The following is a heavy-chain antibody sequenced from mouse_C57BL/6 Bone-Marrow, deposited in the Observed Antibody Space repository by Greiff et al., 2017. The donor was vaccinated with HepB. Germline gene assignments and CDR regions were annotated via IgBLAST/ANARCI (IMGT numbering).Heavy chain of an antibody. J-gene: IGHJ1*03. CDR2: INHSSGYT. Sequence: QVQLKESGAELAKPGASVKLSCKASGYTFTSYWMYWVKQSPGQGLEWIGYINHSSGYTKYNQKFKDKSTLTADKSTSTAYMQLSSLTYEDSAVYYCAREDWELSLPCGSSYDWYFDVWGTGTTVTVSS. D-gene: IGHD1-1*01. V-gene: IGHV1-7*01. CDR1: GYTFTSYW. CDR3: AREDWELSLPCGSSYDWYFDV.